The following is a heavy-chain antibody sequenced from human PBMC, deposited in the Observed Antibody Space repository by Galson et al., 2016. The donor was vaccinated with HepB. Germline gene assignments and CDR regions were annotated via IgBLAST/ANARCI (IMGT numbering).Heavy chain of an antibody. D-gene: IGHD5-12*01. Sequence: SLRLSCAASGFTFSNFTMSWVRQAPGKGLEWVSSISGSGRMTYYAAPVKGRFTISRDNTKNTLDLQIKSLRAEAAAVYYGAKEAAIMATLGKFDAFDIWGQGTMVTVSS. J-gene: IGHJ3*02. V-gene: IGHV3-23*01. CDR1: GFTFSNFT. CDR2: ISGSGRMT. CDR3: AKEAAIMATLGKFDAFDI.